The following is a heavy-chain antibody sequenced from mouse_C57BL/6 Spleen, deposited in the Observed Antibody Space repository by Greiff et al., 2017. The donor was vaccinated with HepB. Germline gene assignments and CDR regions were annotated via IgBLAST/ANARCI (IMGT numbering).Heavy chain of an antibody. CDR1: GYSITSGYY. J-gene: IGHJ3*01. Sequence: EVQLQESGPGLVKPSQSLSLTCSVTGYSITSGYYWNWIRQFPGNKLEWMGYISYDGSNNYNPSLKNRISITRDTSKNQFFLKLNSVTTEDTATYYCARRETLWFAYWGQGTLVTVSA. CDR3: ARRETLWFAY. V-gene: IGHV3-6*01. CDR2: ISYDGSN.